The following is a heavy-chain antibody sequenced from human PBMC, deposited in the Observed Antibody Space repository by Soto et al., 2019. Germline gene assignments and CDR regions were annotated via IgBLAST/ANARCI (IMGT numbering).Heavy chain of an antibody. J-gene: IGHJ4*02. D-gene: IGHD6-6*01. V-gene: IGHV3-15*01. CDR2: IKSKTDGGTT. Sequence: PGGSLRLSCAASGFTFSNAWMSWVRQAPGKGLEWVGRIKSKTDGGTTDYAAPVKGRFTISRDDSKNTLYLQMNSLKTEDTAVYYCTTGFPYSSSPDCDSWGQGTLVTVSS. CDR1: GFTFSNAW. CDR3: TTGFPYSSSPDCDS.